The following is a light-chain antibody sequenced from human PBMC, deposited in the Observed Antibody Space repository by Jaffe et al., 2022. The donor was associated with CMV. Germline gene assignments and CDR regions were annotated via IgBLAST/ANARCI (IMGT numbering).Light chain of an antibody. CDR3: HCRDSSGNHLV. J-gene: IGLJ2*01. CDR1: SLRNYY. Sequence: SSELTQDPAVSVALGQTVRITCQGDSLRNYYATWYQQKPGQVPVLVMYGYNNRPSGIPDRFSGSSSGDTGSLTITGAQAEDEADYYCHCRDSSGNHLVFGGGTKLTVL. V-gene: IGLV3-19*01. CDR2: GYN.